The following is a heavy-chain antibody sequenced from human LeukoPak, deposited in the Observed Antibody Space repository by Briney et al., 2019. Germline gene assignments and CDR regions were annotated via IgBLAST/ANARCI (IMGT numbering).Heavy chain of an antibody. Sequence: PGRSLRLSCAASGFTFSNYGVHWVRQAPGKGLEWVAVISYDGSNKYYADSIKGRSTISRDNSANTLYLQMNSLRVEDTAVYYCAKDPDSSSWTVDDWGQGTLVTVSS. CDR3: AKDPDSSSWTVDD. V-gene: IGHV3-30*18. CDR2: ISYDGSNK. D-gene: IGHD6-13*01. CDR1: GFTFSNYG. J-gene: IGHJ4*02.